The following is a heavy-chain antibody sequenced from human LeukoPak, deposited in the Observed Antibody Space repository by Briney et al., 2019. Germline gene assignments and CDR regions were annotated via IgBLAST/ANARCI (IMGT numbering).Heavy chain of an antibody. J-gene: IGHJ6*03. V-gene: IGHV3-48*01. Sequence: GGSLRLSCAASGFTFGSYSMNWVRQAPGKGLEWVSYISASSGTIYYAASVKGRFTISRDNAKNSLYLQMNSLRVEDTAVYYCARRPEFGVLYYMDVWDKGTTVTVSS. CDR2: ISASSGTI. CDR3: ARRPEFGVLYYMDV. D-gene: IGHD3-16*01. CDR1: GFTFGSYS.